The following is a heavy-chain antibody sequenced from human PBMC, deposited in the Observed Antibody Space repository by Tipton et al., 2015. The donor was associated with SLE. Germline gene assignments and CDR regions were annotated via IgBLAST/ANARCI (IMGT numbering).Heavy chain of an antibody. J-gene: IGHJ4*02. CDR2: INFDGSSI. Sequence: GSLRLSCAASGFAFSSHWMHWVRQVPGKGLVWASHINFDGSSIRYADSVRGRFIISRDNAKNTLYLQMNSLRTEDTAVYYCARSGGAGDLEYWGQGTLVTVSS. CDR1: GFAFSSHW. CDR3: ARSGGAGDLEY. D-gene: IGHD2-21*02. V-gene: IGHV3-74*01.